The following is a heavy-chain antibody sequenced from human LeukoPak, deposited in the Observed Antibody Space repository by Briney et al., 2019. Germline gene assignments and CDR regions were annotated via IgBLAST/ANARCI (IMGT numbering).Heavy chain of an antibody. D-gene: IGHD4-17*01. CDR2: VGPKTGTT. J-gene: IGHJ4*02. CDR1: GYTFTDYY. V-gene: IGHV1-2*02. Sequence: ASVNVSCKGSGYTFTDYYIHWVRQAPGQGLEWMGWVGPKTGTTNYAQSFQGRVTMTRDTSITTAYMEMTRLTSDDTAVYYCARVSGYGEPYFNLWGQGTLLTVSS. CDR3: ARVSGYGEPYFNL.